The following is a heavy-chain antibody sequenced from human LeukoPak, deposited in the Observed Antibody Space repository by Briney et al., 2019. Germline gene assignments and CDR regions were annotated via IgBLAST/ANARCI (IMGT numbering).Heavy chain of an antibody. CDR1: GFTFSSYS. J-gene: IGHJ5*02. V-gene: IGHV3-21*01. D-gene: IGHD6-19*01. CDR3: ARRYSSGSNWFDP. Sequence: GGSLRLSCAASGFTFSSYSMNWVSQAPGKGLEWVSSISSSSSYIYYADSVKGRFTISRDNAKNSLYLQMNSLRAEDTAVYYCARRYSSGSNWFDPWGQGTPVTVSS. CDR2: ISSSSSYI.